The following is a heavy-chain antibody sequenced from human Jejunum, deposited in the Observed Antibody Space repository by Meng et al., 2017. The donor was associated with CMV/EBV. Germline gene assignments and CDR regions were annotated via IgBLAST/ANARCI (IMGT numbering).Heavy chain of an antibody. D-gene: IGHD3-16*02. CDR1: GPYS. CDR3: AGGGGGGWHGFGESSSSFFDF. CDR2: ILPSGNT. V-gene: IGHV4-30-2*06. Sequence: GPYSCTGVRRSPGKSLEWTASILPSGNTHCSRSRKSRDTTSLETSQSHFSLQLQSRDAADTAIYYCAGGGGGGWHGFGESSSSFFDFWGQGTLVTVSS. J-gene: IGHJ4*02.